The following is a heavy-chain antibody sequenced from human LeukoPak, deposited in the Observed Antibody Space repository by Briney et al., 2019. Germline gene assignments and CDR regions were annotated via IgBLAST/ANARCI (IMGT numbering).Heavy chain of an antibody. CDR2: ISAYNGNT. CDR3: ARGSPIVVVPAAIFGWFDP. D-gene: IGHD2-2*01. J-gene: IGHJ5*02. V-gene: IGHV1-18*01. Sequence: ASVKVSCKASGYTFTSYGISWVRQAPGQGLEWMGWISAYNGNTNYAQKLQGRVTMTTDTSTSTAYMELRSLRSDDTAVYYCARGSPIVVVPAAIFGWFDPWGQGTLVTVSS. CDR1: GYTFTSYG.